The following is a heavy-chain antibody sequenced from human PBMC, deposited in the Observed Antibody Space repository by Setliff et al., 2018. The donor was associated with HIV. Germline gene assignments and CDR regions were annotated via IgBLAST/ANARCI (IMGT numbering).Heavy chain of an antibody. Sequence: SETLSLTCTVPAGSLSRSYWSWIRQPAGKGLEWIGRVFSNGDSNYNPSLRSRVTMSLDASKNLFSLKLKSVTAADTAVYFCARDPHLAVFDYWGLGTLVTVSS. J-gene: IGHJ4*02. V-gene: IGHV4-4*07. CDR1: AGSLSRSY. CDR2: VFSNGDS. CDR3: ARDPHLAVFDY.